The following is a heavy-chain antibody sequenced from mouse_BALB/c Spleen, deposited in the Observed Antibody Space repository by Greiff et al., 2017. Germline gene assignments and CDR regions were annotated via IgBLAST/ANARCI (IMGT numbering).Heavy chain of an antibody. Sequence: EVMLVESGGGLVQPGGSRKLSCAASGFTFSSFGMHWVRQAPEKGLEWVAYISSGSSTIYYEDTVKGRFTISRDNPKNTLFLQMTSLRSEDTAMYYCARSDYFYAMDYWGQGTSVTVSS. CDR2: ISSGSSTI. J-gene: IGHJ4*01. V-gene: IGHV5-17*02. D-gene: IGHD2-13*01. CDR1: GFTFSSFG. CDR3: ARSDYFYAMDY.